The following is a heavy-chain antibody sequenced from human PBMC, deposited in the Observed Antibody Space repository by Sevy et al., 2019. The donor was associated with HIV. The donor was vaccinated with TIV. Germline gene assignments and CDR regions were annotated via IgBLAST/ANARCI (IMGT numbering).Heavy chain of an antibody. CDR1: GFIFSNYN. Sequence: GGSLRLSCAASGFIFSNYNMHWVRQAPGKGLQWVSCISSSSNDIYYADSLKGRFTISRDNAKNSLYLQMNSLRAEDTSVYYCARKMELLVPHYWGQGTLVTVSS. J-gene: IGHJ4*02. CDR2: ISSSSNDI. V-gene: IGHV3-21*01. CDR3: ARKMELLVPHY. D-gene: IGHD1-7*01.